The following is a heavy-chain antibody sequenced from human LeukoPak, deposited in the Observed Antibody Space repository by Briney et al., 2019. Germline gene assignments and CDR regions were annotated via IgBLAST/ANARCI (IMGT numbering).Heavy chain of an antibody. CDR1: GGSISSSSYY. CDR2: IYYSGST. CDR3: ARHEGWRGIAAPRLDY. J-gene: IGHJ4*02. D-gene: IGHD6-13*01. V-gene: IGHV4-39*01. Sequence: SETLSLTCTVSGGSISSSSYYWGWIRQPPGKGLEWIGSIYYSGSTYYNPSLKSRVTISVDTSKNQFSLKLSSVTAADTAVYYCARHEGWRGIAAPRLDYWGQGTLVTVSS.